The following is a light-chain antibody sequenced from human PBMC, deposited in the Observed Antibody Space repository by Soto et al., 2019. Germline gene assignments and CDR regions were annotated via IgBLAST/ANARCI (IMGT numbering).Light chain of an antibody. J-gene: IGLJ2*01. Sequence: QSALTQPRSVSGSPGQSVTISCTGTSSNVGTYDYVSWYQHHPGRAPKLLIYDVTKRPSGVPDRFSGSESGNTASLTISGLQAEDEADYHCCSYAGSSTFVAFGGGTKLTVL. CDR1: SSNVGTYDY. CDR3: CSYAGSSTFVA. V-gene: IGLV2-11*01. CDR2: DVT.